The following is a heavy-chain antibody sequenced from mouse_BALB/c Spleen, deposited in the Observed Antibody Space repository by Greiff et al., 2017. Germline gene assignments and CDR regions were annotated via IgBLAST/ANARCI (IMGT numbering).Heavy chain of an antibody. CDR1: GFTFSSYG. J-gene: IGHJ2*01. Sequence: EVQLVESGGDLVKPGGSLKLSCAASGFTFSSYGMSWVRQTPDKRLEWVATISSGGSYTYYPDSVKGRFTIARDNAKNTLYLQMSSLKSEDTAMYYCERYEGDGSSYYDYWGQGTTLTVSS. CDR3: ERYEGDGSSYYDY. D-gene: IGHD1-1*01. CDR2: ISSGGSYT. V-gene: IGHV5-6*01.